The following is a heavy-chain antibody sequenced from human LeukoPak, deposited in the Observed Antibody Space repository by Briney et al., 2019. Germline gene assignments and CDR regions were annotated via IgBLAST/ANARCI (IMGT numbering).Heavy chain of an antibody. CDR1: GFTFSSYA. Sequence: GGSLRLSCAASGFTFSSYAMSWVRQFPGNGLEWVSAISGGGGSTYYADSVKGRFTISRDNSKNTLHLQMSSLRADDTAVYYCAKGPLIEVAGTTWDYWGQGTLVTVSS. V-gene: IGHV3-23*01. J-gene: IGHJ4*02. D-gene: IGHD6-19*01. CDR2: ISGGGGST. CDR3: AKGPLIEVAGTTWDY.